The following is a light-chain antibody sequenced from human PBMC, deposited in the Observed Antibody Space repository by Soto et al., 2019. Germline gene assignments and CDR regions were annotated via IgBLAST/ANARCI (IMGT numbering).Light chain of an antibody. Sequence: DIQMSQSPSTLSASVGDRVTITCRASQSISSWLAWYQQKPGKAPKLLIYDVSSLESGVPSRFSGSGSGTEFTLTISSLQPDDFATYYCQQYNSYPITFGQGTRLEI. CDR2: DVS. CDR1: QSISSW. J-gene: IGKJ5*01. V-gene: IGKV1-5*01. CDR3: QQYNSYPIT.